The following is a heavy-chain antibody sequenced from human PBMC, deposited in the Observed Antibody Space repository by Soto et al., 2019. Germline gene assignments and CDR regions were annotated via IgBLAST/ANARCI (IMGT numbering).Heavy chain of an antibody. V-gene: IGHV4-34*01. J-gene: IGHJ3*02. D-gene: IGHD1-1*01. Sequence: QVQLQQWGAGLLKPSETLSLTCAVYGGFVSSGSYYWSWIRQPPGKGLEWIGGMSHSGGTHFNPSLKSRVTISVDTSKHQFSLKMSSVTAADTALYYCARVERGTATTVVDAFDIWGPGTMVTVSP. CDR2: MSHSGGT. CDR1: GGFVSSGSYY. CDR3: ARVERGTATTVVDAFDI.